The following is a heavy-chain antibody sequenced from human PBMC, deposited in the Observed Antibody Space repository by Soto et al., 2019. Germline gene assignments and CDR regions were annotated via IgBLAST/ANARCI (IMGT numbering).Heavy chain of an antibody. J-gene: IGHJ5*02. Sequence: SETLSLTCTVSGGSISRSTYYWGWIRQPPGKGLEWIGSIYYSGSTYYRPSLKSRVTISVDTSKNQFSLKLSSVTAADTAVYYCARQVPADIRLGCFDPWGQGTLVTVSS. D-gene: IGHD2-2*02. CDR2: IYYSGST. CDR1: GGSISRSTYY. V-gene: IGHV4-39*01. CDR3: ARQVPADIRLGCFDP.